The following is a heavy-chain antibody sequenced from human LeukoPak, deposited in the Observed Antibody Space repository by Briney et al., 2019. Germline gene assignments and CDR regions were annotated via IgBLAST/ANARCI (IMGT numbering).Heavy chain of an antibody. CDR3: ARATTYDILTGYFDY. V-gene: IGHV3-23*01. CDR1: GFTFSSYA. Sequence: GGSLRLSCAASGFTFSSYAMSWVRQAPGKGLEWVSAISGSGGSTYYADSVKGRFTISRDNSKNTLYLQMNSLRAEDTAVYYCARATTYDILTGYFDYWGQGTLVTVSS. CDR2: ISGSGGST. J-gene: IGHJ4*02. D-gene: IGHD3-9*01.